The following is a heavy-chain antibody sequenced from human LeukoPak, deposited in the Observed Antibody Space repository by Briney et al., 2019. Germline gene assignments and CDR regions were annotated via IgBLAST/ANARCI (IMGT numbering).Heavy chain of an antibody. CDR3: AKYTSGTSYRGLDQ. D-gene: IGHD3-10*01. CDR2: IWYDGSNK. J-gene: IGHJ4*01. CDR1: GFTFSSYG. V-gene: IGHV3-33*06. Sequence: GRSLRLSCAASGFTFSSYGMHWVRQAPGKGLEWLAVIWYDGSNKYYADSVKGRFTISRDDSKNTVYLQMNSLRAEDTAVYSCAKYTSGTSYRGLDQWGHGTLVTVSS.